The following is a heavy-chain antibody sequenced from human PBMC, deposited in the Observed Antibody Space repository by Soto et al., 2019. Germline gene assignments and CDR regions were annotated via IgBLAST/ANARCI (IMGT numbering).Heavy chain of an antibody. J-gene: IGHJ4*02. CDR1: GYTLTDFS. V-gene: IGHV1-24*01. D-gene: IGHD3-10*01. Sequence: QVQMVQSGAEVKKPGASVKVSCKVSGYTLTDFSMHWVRQAPGKGLEWMGGFDPEDGETIYAQKFQGRVTMTEDTSTDTAYMELRSLRSEDTAVYYCTTRPNYYGSGVYYFDYWGQGTLVTVSS. CDR2: FDPEDGET. CDR3: TTRPNYYGSGVYYFDY.